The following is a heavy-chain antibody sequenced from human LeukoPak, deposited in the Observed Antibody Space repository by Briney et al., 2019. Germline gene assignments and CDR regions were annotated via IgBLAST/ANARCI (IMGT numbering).Heavy chain of an antibody. CDR2: IWYDGSNK. D-gene: IGHD3-16*02. CDR1: GFTFSSYG. J-gene: IGHJ4*02. Sequence: GRSLRLSCAASGFTFSSYGMHWVRQAPGKGLEWVAVIWYDGSNKYYADSVKGRFTISRDNSKNTLYLQMNSLRAEDTAVYYCARDGVNYDYVWGSYRFVHPDYWGQGTLVTVSS. CDR3: ARDGVNYDYVWGSYRFVHPDY. V-gene: IGHV3-33*01.